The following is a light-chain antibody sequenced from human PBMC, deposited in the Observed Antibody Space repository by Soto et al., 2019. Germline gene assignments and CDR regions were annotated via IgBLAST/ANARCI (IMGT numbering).Light chain of an antibody. Sequence: EIVMTQSPATLSVSPGERATLSCRASQSVGGSLAWYQQKPGQAPGLLIYGAATSPSGVPARLRGSGSGTDFTLTISSLQSEDFGVYYCQHYRNWPRTFGQGTKVEIK. J-gene: IGKJ1*01. V-gene: IGKV3-15*01. CDR1: QSVGGS. CDR2: GAA. CDR3: QHYRNWPRT.